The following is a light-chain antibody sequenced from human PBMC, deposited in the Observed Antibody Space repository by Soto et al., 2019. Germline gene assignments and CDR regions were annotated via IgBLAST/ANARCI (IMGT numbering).Light chain of an antibody. CDR3: QQYGSSSWT. Sequence: EIVLTQSPGTLSLSPGERATLSCRASQSVSSSYLAWYQQKPGQAPRLLIYGASSRAIGIPDRFSGSGSGTDFTLTISRLEAEDFAVYYCQQYGSSSWTLGQGTKVDIK. J-gene: IGKJ1*01. CDR2: GAS. V-gene: IGKV3-20*01. CDR1: QSVSSSY.